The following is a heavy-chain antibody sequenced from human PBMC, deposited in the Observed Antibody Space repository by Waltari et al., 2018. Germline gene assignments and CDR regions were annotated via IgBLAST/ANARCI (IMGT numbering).Heavy chain of an antibody. CDR1: GFTFSSYG. Sequence: EVQLLESGGGLVQPGGSLRLSCAASGFTFSSYGMSWVRPAPGKGPEWVSAISGGRDYIYYADSVRGRFTISRDNSKNTLYLQMSSLKAEDTAVYYCAKGGVVTAWDEYWGQGTLVTVSS. J-gene: IGHJ4*02. CDR2: ISGGRDYI. V-gene: IGHV3-23*01. CDR3: AKGGVVTAWDEY. D-gene: IGHD2-21*02.